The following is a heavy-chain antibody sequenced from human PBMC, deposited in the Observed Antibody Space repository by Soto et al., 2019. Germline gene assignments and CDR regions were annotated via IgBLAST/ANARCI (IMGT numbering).Heavy chain of an antibody. Sequence: PGGSLRLSCAASGFKFSNYAMSWVRQAPGKGLEWVSAISGSGGSTYYADSVKGRFTISRDNSKNTLYLQMNSLRAEDTAAYSCHNVAGTGYYVWGQGTLVTVSS. V-gene: IGHV3-23*01. J-gene: IGHJ4*02. CDR2: ISGSGGST. D-gene: IGHD3-9*01. CDR1: GFKFSNYA. CDR3: HNVAGTGYYV.